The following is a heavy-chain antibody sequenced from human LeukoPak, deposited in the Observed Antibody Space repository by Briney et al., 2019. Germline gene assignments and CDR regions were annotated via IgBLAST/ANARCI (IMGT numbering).Heavy chain of an antibody. V-gene: IGHV1-2*02. CDR3: ATLNGYCSSTSCYWFDP. Sequence: GASVKVSCKASGYTFTGYYMHWVRQAPGQGLEWMGWINPNSGGTNYAQKFQGRVTMTRDTSISTAYMELSSLRSEDTAVYYCATLNGYCSSTSCYWFDPWGQGTLVTVSS. D-gene: IGHD2-2*03. J-gene: IGHJ5*02. CDR1: GYTFTGYY. CDR2: INPNSGGT.